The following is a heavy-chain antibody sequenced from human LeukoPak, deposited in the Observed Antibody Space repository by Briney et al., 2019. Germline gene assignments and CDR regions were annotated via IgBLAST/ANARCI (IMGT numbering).Heavy chain of an antibody. CDR1: GFTFSSYS. CDR3: ARDPSDYGSGSYYPDY. D-gene: IGHD3-10*01. V-gene: IGHV3-48*04. J-gene: IGHJ4*02. CDR2: ISSSGSTI. Sequence: GGSLRLSCAASGFTFSSYSMSWIRQAPGKGLEWVSYISSSGSTIYYADSVKGRFTISRDNAKNSLYLQMNSLRAEDTAVYYCARDPSDYGSGSYYPDYWGQGTLVTVSS.